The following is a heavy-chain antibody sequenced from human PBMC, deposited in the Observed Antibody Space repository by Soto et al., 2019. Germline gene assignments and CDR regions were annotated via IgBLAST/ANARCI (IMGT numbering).Heavy chain of an antibody. J-gene: IGHJ6*02. Sequence: LSLTCTVSGGSITSGGYYWSWIRQHPGKGLEWIGFLYYSGSTYYNPSLESRVTISVDTSKNQFSLKLSSVTAADTAVYYCAILPPYYGLDVWGQGTTVTVSS. CDR3: AILPPYYGLDV. V-gene: IGHV4-31*03. CDR2: LYYSGST. CDR1: GGSITSGGYY.